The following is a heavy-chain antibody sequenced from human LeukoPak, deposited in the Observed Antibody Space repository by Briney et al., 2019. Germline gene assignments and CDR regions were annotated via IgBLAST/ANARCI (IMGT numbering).Heavy chain of an antibody. V-gene: IGHV3-23*01. D-gene: IGHD3-22*01. J-gene: IGHJ2*01. CDR3: AKAGYYDTSRWYFDL. Sequence: PGGSLRLSCAASGFTFSSYAMSWVRQAPGKGLEWVSAISGSGGSTYYADSAKGRFTISRDNSKNTLYLQMNSLRAEDTAVYYCAKAGYYDTSRWYFDLWGRGTLVTVSS. CDR1: GFTFSSYA. CDR2: ISGSGGST.